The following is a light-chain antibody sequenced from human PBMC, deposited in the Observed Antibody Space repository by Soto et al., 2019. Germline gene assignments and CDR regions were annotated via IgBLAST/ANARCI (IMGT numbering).Light chain of an antibody. J-gene: IGKJ1*01. V-gene: IGKV3-20*01. CDR1: LSVSSSY. Sequence: EIVLTKSPGTLSLSPGERATLSCRASLSVSSSYLAWYQQKPGQAPRLLIYGASSRATGIPDRFSGSGSGTDFTLTISRLEPEDFAVYYCQQYNSTPRTFGQGTKVEIK. CDR3: QQYNSTPRT. CDR2: GAS.